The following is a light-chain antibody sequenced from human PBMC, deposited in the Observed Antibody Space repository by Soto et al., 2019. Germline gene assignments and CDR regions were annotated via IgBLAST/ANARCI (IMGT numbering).Light chain of an antibody. CDR1: QSLLHSDGNTY. CDR2: KIS. CDR3: MQATHYPPYT. J-gene: IGKJ2*01. V-gene: IGKV2-24*01. Sequence: DIVLTQTPLSSPVTLGQPASISCRSSQSLLHSDGNTYLSWVQQRPGQPPRLLIYKISNRLSGVPDRLSCSGAGTDYTLKISRVEADDVGVYYCMQATHYPPYTFGQGTKLEI.